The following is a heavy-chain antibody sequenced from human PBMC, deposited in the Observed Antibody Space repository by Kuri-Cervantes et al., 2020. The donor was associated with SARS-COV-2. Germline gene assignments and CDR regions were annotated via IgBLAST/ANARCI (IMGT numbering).Heavy chain of an antibody. Sequence: GGSLRLSCAASGFTFSSYSMNWVRQAPGKGLEWVSSISSSSSYIYYADSVKGRFTISRDNAKNSLYLQMNSLRAEDTAVYYCASEMENGPGDGLVVPAAIDYWGQGTLVTVSS. D-gene: IGHD2-2*01. V-gene: IGHV3-21*01. CDR1: GFTFSSYS. J-gene: IGHJ4*02. CDR2: ISSSSSYI. CDR3: ASEMENGPGDGLVVPAAIDY.